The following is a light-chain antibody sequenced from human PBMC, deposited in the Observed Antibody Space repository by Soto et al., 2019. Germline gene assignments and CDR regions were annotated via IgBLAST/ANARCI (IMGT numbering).Light chain of an antibody. CDR3: HQRQSWPRT. Sequence: EIVLTQSPATLSAFPGDRVTLSCRASQALNTRLAWYQHKPGQAPRLLIYLTSNRAAGVPARFSAWGSETDFTLTISDVEPEDFAVYYCHQRQSWPRTFGQETKVDIK. CDR2: LTS. V-gene: IGKV3-11*01. J-gene: IGKJ1*01. CDR1: QALNTR.